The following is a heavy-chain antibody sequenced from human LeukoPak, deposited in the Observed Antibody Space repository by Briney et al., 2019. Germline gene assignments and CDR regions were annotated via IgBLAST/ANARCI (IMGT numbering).Heavy chain of an antibody. J-gene: IGHJ5*02. CDR2: ISGSGGST. V-gene: IGHV3-23*01. D-gene: IGHD3-10*01. Sequence: GGSLRLSCAASGFTFSSYAMSWVRQAPGKGLEWVSAISGSGGSTYYADSVKGRFTISRDNSKNTLYLQMNSLRAEDTAVYYCAKDLSEVLLWLGELSPPAHWFDPWGQGTLATVSS. CDR1: GFTFSSYA. CDR3: AKDLSEVLLWLGELSPPAHWFDP.